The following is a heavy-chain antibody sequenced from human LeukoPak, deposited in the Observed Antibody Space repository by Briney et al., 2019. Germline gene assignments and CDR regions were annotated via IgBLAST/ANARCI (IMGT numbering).Heavy chain of an antibody. CDR2: ISSSGSTI. Sequence: AGGSLRLSCAASGFTFSDYYMSWIRQAPGKGLEWVSYISSSGSTIYYADSVKGRFTISRDNAKNSLYLQMNSLRAEDTAVYYCARAENYYDSSALGYWGQGTLVTVSS. D-gene: IGHD3-22*01. J-gene: IGHJ4*02. CDR3: ARAENYYDSSALGY. V-gene: IGHV3-11*04. CDR1: GFTFSDYY.